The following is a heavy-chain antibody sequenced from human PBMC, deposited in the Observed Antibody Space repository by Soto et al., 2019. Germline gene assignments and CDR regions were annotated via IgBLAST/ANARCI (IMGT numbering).Heavy chain of an antibody. CDR3: ARSSGGNFGIIIEGTNWFDP. Sequence: GASVKVSCKAPRDTFTSYYINWVRQAPGQGLEWMGIINPNGGSTIYAQQFRGRVTMTRDTSTSTVYMELRSLRSEDTAFYFCARSSGGNFGIIIEGTNWFDPWGQGTLVTVSS. V-gene: IGHV1-46*01. CDR1: RDTFTSYY. D-gene: IGHD3-3*01. J-gene: IGHJ5*02. CDR2: INPNGGST.